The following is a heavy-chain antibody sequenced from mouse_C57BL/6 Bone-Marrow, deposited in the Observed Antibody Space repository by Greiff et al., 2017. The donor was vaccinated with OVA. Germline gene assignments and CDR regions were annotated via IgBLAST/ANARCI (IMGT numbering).Heavy chain of an antibody. V-gene: IGHV5-12*01. Sequence: EVMLVESGGGLVQPGGSLKLSCAASGFTFSDYYMYWVRQTPEKRLEWVAYISNGGGSTYYPDTVKGRFTISRDNAKNTLYLQMSRLKSEDTAMYYCARSYYDYDDGYAMDYWGQGTSVTVSS. CDR2: ISNGGGST. CDR1: GFTFSDYY. D-gene: IGHD2-4*01. CDR3: ARSYYDYDDGYAMDY. J-gene: IGHJ4*01.